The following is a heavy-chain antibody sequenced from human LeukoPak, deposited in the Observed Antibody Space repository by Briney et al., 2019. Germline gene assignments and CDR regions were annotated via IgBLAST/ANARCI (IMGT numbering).Heavy chain of an antibody. Sequence: GGSLRLSCAASGFTFSSYAMHWVRQAPGKGLEWVAVISYDGSNKYYADSVKGRFTISRDNSKNTLCLQMNSLRAEDTAVYYCARGRGSLLGWFDPWGQGTLVTVSS. CDR1: GFTFSSYA. CDR3: ARGRGSLLGWFDP. D-gene: IGHD1-26*01. V-gene: IGHV3-30-3*01. CDR2: ISYDGSNK. J-gene: IGHJ5*02.